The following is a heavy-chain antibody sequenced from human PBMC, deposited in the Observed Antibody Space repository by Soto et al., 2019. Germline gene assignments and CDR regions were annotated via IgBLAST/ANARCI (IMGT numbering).Heavy chain of an antibody. CDR2: VYYTGST. CDR1: GGSISGSY. J-gene: IGHJ4*02. D-gene: IGHD6-19*01. CDR3: ARSVAVPGAHIDY. Sequence: SETLSLTCSVSGGSISGSYWSWIRQSPGKGLEWLGYVYYTGSTNDSPSLRSRVSISVDTSKNEFSLRLSSVTAADTAVYFCARSVAVPGAHIDYWGQGTQVT. V-gene: IGHV4-59*01.